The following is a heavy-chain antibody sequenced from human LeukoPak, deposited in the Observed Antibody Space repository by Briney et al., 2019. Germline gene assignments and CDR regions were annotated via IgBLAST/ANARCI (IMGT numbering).Heavy chain of an antibody. CDR3: AKTHYDLLDV. V-gene: IGHV3-23*01. Sequence: EGSLRLSCAASGFSFSTSPMSWVRQPPGKGLEWVSAMNNGPGATFYRDSVRGRFTISRDDSKSTLYLQMNSLRAEDTGTYYCAKTHYDLLDVWGQGTTVTVSS. D-gene: IGHD5-12*01. J-gene: IGHJ6*02. CDR2: MNNGPGAT. CDR1: GFSFSTSP.